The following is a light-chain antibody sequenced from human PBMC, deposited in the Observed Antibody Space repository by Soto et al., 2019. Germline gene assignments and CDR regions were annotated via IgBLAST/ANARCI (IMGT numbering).Light chain of an antibody. CDR1: SSDVGGYNY. CDR2: DVT. CDR3: TSYTTSSPYLV. J-gene: IGLJ3*02. V-gene: IGLV2-14*03. Sequence: QSALTQPASVSGSPGQSITISCTGTSSDVGGYNYVSWYQHHPGKAPKLMIYDVTNRPSGVSNRFSGSKSGNTASLTISGLQAEDEADYYCTSYTTSSPYLVFGGGTNSPS.